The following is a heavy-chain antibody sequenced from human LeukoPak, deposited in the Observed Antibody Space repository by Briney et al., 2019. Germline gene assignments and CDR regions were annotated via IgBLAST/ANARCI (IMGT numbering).Heavy chain of an antibody. D-gene: IGHD1-26*01. CDR3: ARAGTVSGSYVGNYYFYMDV. J-gene: IGHJ6*03. V-gene: IGHV1-2*02. CDR1: GYTFTGYY. CDR2: INPNSGGT. Sequence: GASVKVSCTASGYTFTGYYMHWVRQAPGQGLEWMGWINPNSGGTNYAQKFQGRVTMTRDTSISTAYMELSSLRSDDTAVYFCARAGTVSGSYVGNYYFYMDVWGKGTTVTVSS.